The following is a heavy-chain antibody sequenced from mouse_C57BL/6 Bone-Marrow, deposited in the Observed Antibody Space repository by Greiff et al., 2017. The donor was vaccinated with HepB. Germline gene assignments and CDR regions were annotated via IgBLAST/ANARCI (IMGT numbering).Heavy chain of an antibody. CDR3: ARITTVVGKYYAMDY. J-gene: IGHJ4*01. CDR1: GYTFTSYW. CDR2: IYPGSGST. V-gene: IGHV1-55*01. Sequence: QVQLKQPGAELVKPGASVKMSCKASGYTFTSYWITWVKQRPGQGLEWIGDIYPGSGSTNYNEKFKSKATLTVDTSSSTAYMQLSSLTSEDSAVYYCARITTVVGKYYAMDYWGQGTSVTVSS. D-gene: IGHD1-1*01.